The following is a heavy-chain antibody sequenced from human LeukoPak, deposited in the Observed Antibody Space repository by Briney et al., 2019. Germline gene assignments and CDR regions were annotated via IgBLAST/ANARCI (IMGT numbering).Heavy chain of an antibody. CDR3: SRSEWGPYDGIDM. Sequence: SETLSLTCTVSSGSINKEYWTWIRQSPGKGLEWLGYIYHSGATNSNPSLKSRLTISLDTSKNLFFLQLRSVTAADTAIYYCSRSEWGPYDGIDMWGQGTMVTVSS. V-gene: IGHV4-59*01. CDR2: IYHSGAT. CDR1: SGSINKEY. D-gene: IGHD1-26*01. J-gene: IGHJ3*02.